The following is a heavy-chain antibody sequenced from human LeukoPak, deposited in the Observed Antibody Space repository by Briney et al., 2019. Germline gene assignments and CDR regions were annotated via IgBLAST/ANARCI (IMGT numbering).Heavy chain of an antibody. V-gene: IGHV4-34*01. CDR1: GGSFSGYY. Sequence: SETLSLTCAVYGGSFSGYYWSWIRQPPGKGLEWIGEINHSGSTNYNPSLKSRVTISVDTSKNQFSLKLSSVTPADTAVYYCARVPYSSGWYFDYWGQGTLVTVSS. CDR2: INHSGST. CDR3: ARVPYSSGWYFDY. D-gene: IGHD6-19*01. J-gene: IGHJ4*02.